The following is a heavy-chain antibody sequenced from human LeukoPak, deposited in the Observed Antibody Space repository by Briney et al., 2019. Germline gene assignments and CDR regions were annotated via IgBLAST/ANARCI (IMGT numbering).Heavy chain of an antibody. Sequence: GGSLRLSCAASGFTFSSYSMNWVRQAPGKGLEWVSYISSSSSTIYYADSMKGRFTISRDNAKNSLYLQMNSLRAEDTAVYYCAELGITMIGGVWGKGTTVTISS. CDR2: ISSSSSTI. J-gene: IGHJ6*04. D-gene: IGHD3-10*02. V-gene: IGHV3-48*04. CDR1: GFTFSSYS. CDR3: AELGITMIGGV.